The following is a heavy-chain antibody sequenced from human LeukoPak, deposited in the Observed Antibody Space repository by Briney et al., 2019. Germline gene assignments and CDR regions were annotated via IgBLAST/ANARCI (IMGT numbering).Heavy chain of an antibody. V-gene: IGHV3-7*03. Sequence: PGGSLRLSCAASGFTFSSYWMSWVRQAPGNGLEWVANIKQDGSEKYYVDSLKGRFTISRDNAKNSLYLQMNSLRAEDTAVYYCARGKNSSWYRYYYYYGMDVWGKGTTVTVSS. CDR1: GFTFSSYW. CDR3: ARGKNSSWYRYYYYYGMDV. J-gene: IGHJ6*04. CDR2: IKQDGSEK. D-gene: IGHD6-13*01.